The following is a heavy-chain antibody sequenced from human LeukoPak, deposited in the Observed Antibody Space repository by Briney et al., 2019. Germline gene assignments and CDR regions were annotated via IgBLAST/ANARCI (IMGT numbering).Heavy chain of an antibody. V-gene: IGHV4-34*01. CDR3: ARGKGADFWSGYYPGYFDY. Sequence: SETLSLTCAVYGGSFSGYYWSWIRQPPGKGLEWIGEINHSGSTNYNPSLKSRVTIPVDTSKNQFSLKLSSVTVADTAVYYCARGKGADFWSGYYPGYFDYWGQGTLVTVSS. CDR1: GGSFSGYY. J-gene: IGHJ4*02. CDR2: INHSGST. D-gene: IGHD3-3*01.